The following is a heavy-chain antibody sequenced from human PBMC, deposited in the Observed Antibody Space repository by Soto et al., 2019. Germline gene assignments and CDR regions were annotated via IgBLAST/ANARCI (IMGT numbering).Heavy chain of an antibody. Sequence: SETLSLTCAVYGGSFSGYYWSWIRQPPGKGLEWIGEINHSGSTNYNPSLKSRVTISVDTSKNQFSLKLSSVTAADTAVYYCARGQKRITMVRGVIIFDPWGQGTLVTVSS. V-gene: IGHV4-34*01. CDR2: INHSGST. J-gene: IGHJ5*02. D-gene: IGHD3-10*01. CDR1: GGSFSGYY. CDR3: ARGQKRITMVRGVIIFDP.